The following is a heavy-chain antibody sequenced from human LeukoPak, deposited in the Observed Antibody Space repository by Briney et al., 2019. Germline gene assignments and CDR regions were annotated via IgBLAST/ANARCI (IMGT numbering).Heavy chain of an antibody. CDR1: RFTFSNYV. CDR2: IKSKTDGGTT. V-gene: IGHV3-15*01. CDR3: TTSMPYYYDSSGYYSAYFDY. J-gene: IGHJ4*02. D-gene: IGHD3-22*01. Sequence: GGSLRLSCAASRFTFSNYVMSWVRQAPGKGLEWVGRIKSKTDGGTTDYAAPVKGRFTISRDDSKNTLYLQMNSLKTEDTAVYYCTTSMPYYYDSSGYYSAYFDYWGQGTLVTVSS.